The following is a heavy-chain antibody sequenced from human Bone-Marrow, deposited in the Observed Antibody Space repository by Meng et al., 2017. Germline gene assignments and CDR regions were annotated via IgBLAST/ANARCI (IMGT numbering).Heavy chain of an antibody. Sequence: QVLLVTCGGGLVKPGGSLRLSCAASGLTFSDYYMSWIRQAPGKGLEWVSYISPSGSTMNYADSVKGRFTISRDNAKNSLYLQMNSLRVEDTAVYYCARAAGNSVGDSWGQGTLVTVSS. D-gene: IGHD1-26*01. V-gene: IGHV3-11*01. CDR2: ISPSGSTM. J-gene: IGHJ4*02. CDR3: ARAAGNSVGDS. CDR1: GLTFSDYY.